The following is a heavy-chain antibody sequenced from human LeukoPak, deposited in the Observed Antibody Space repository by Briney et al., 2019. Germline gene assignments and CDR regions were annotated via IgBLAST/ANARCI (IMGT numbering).Heavy chain of an antibody. CDR3: AKGLIAARPGVYYYYYMDV. CDR2: IRYDGSNK. D-gene: IGHD6-6*01. Sequence: GGSLRLSCAASGFTFSSYGMHWVRQAPGKGLEWVAFIRYDGSNKYYADSVKGRFTISRDNSKNTLYLQMNSLRAEDTAVYYCAKGLIAARPGVYYYYYMDVWGKGTTVTVSS. V-gene: IGHV3-30*02. CDR1: GFTFSSYG. J-gene: IGHJ6*03.